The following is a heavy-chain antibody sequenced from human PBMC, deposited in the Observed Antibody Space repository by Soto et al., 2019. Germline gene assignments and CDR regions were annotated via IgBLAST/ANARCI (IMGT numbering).Heavy chain of an antibody. CDR3: ARGATDILTGYYVDY. D-gene: IGHD3-9*01. V-gene: IGHV3-30*04. CDR1: GVTFRDYS. CDR2: ISYDGSIK. Sequence: GGSLRLSCEVSGVTFRDYSMHWVRQAPGKGLEWVSLISYDGSIKYYADSVRGRFTISRDDSKNTLYLHMNSLRAEDTALYYCARGATDILTGYYVDYWGRGTRVTVSS. J-gene: IGHJ4*02.